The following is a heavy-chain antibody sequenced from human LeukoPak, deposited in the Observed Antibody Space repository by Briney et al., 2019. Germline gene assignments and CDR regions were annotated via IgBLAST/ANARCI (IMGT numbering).Heavy chain of an antibody. CDR2: IYYSGST. J-gene: IGHJ5*02. V-gene: IGHV4-39*01. CDR3: AGTPMVRGVIEFDP. CDR1: GGSISSSSYY. D-gene: IGHD3-10*01. Sequence: SETLSLTCTVSGGSISSSSYYWGWIRQPPGKGLEWIGSIYYSGSTYYNPSLKSRVTISVDTSKNQFSLKLSSVTAADTAVYYCAGTPMVRGVIEFDPWGQGTLVTVSS.